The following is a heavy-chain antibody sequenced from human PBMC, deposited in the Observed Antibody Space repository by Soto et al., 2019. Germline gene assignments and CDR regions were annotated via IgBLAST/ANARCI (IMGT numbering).Heavy chain of an antibody. J-gene: IGHJ4*02. D-gene: IGHD2-15*01. CDR3: AREHCSGGSCYKGGSDY. CDR1: GYTFTSYG. V-gene: IGHV1-18*01. CDR2: ISAYNGNT. Sequence: QVQLVQSGAEVKKPGASVKVSCKASGYTFTSYGISWVRQAPGQGLEWMGWISAYNGNTNCAQKLQGRVTMTTDTSTSTAYMELRSLRSDDTAVYYCAREHCSGGSCYKGGSDYWGQGTLVTVSS.